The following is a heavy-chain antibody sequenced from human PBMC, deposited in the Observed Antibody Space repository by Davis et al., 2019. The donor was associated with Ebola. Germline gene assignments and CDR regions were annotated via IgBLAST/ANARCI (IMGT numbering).Heavy chain of an antibody. J-gene: IGHJ6*02. CDR1: GFTFSNHA. D-gene: IGHD1-14*01. Sequence: PGGSLRLSCVASGFTFSNHAMHWVRQAPGKGLEWVAVTSHNERERFYGESVQGRFTISRDNAKNSLYLQMNSLSAEDTAMYYCTRDVNRAMDVWGQGTTVIVSS. CDR3: TRDVNRAMDV. V-gene: IGHV3-30*04. CDR2: TSHNERER.